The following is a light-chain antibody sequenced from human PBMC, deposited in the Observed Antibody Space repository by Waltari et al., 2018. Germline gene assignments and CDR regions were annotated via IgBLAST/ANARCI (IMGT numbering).Light chain of an antibody. CDR2: EVS. V-gene: IGLV2-14*01. CDR3: SSYTTSSAPGV. Sequence: QSALTQPASVSGSPGQSITIPCSRTDSDVGSYDFVSWYQQHPGKAPHLIIYEVSNRPAGISNRFSASKSGNTASLTISGLQAEDEADYYCSSYTTSSAPGVFGTGTRVTVL. CDR1: DSDVGSYDF. J-gene: IGLJ1*01.